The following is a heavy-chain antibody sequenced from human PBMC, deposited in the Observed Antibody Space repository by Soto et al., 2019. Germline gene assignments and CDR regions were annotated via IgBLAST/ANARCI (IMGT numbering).Heavy chain of an antibody. V-gene: IGHV3-74*01. Sequence: EVQLVESGGGPAQFGGSLRLSRAASGFTFSNYWMHWVRQVPGKGLVWVSRIKGDETSTGYADSVKGRFTIFRDNVKNTLYLQMNSLRAEDTAVYYCARGVSGYYGFDYWGQGTLVTVSS. D-gene: IGHD5-12*01. J-gene: IGHJ4*02. CDR3: ARGVSGYYGFDY. CDR2: IKGDETST. CDR1: GFTFSNYW.